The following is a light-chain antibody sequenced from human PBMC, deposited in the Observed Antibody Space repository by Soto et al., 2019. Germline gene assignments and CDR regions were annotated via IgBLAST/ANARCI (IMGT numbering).Light chain of an antibody. J-gene: IGKJ5*01. CDR1: QSVSSSY. CDR3: QQYSTSPIT. Sequence: EIVLTQSPGTLSLSPGERATLSCRASQSVSSSYLAWYQQKPGQAPRLLIYGPSSRATGIPDRFSGSGSGTDFTLTISRLEPEDFAVYYCQQYSTSPITFGQGTRLEIK. CDR2: GPS. V-gene: IGKV3-20*01.